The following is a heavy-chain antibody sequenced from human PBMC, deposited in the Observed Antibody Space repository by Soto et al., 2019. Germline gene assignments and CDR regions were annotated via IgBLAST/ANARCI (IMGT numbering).Heavy chain of an antibody. CDR3: ARTFYYDSSGSDPYYFDF. V-gene: IGHV1-18*04. Sequence: ASVKVSCKASGYTFTSHGISWVRQAPGQGLEWTGWISLYNGDTDYTQKFQGRVTMTTDTSTSTAYMELRSLRSDDTAVYYCARTFYYDSSGSDPYYFDFWGQGTLVTVSS. CDR1: GYTFTSHG. CDR2: ISLYNGDT. J-gene: IGHJ4*02. D-gene: IGHD3-22*01.